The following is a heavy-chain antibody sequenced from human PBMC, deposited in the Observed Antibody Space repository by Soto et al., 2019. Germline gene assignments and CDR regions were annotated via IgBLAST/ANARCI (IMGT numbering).Heavy chain of an antibody. CDR3: ARVFNDDYGRNSDY. CDR2: IYYSGST. V-gene: IGHV4-31*03. J-gene: IGHJ4*02. CDR1: GGSISSGGCY. Sequence: PSETLSLPCTVSGGSISSGGCYWSLIRQHPGKGLEWIGYIYYSGSTYYNPSLKSRVTISVDTSKSQFSLKLSSVTAADTAVYYCARVFNDDYGRNSDYWGQGTLVTVSS. D-gene: IGHD4-17*01.